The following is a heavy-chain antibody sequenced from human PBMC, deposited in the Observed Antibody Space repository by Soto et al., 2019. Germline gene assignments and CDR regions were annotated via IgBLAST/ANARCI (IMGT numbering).Heavy chain of an antibody. CDR3: AKGGRLPRLGPFDP. CDR1: GFTFSSYG. V-gene: IGHV3-30*18. J-gene: IGHJ5*02. CDR2: ISYDGSNK. Sequence: PGGSLRLSCAASGFTFSSYGMHWVRQAPGKGLEWVAVISYDGSNKYYADSVKGRFTISRDNSKNTLYLQMNSLRAEDTAVYYCAKGGRLPRLGPFDPWGQGTLDTVSS. D-gene: IGHD3-9*01.